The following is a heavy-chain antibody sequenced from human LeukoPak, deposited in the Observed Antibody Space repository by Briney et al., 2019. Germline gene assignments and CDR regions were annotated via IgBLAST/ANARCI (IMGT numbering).Heavy chain of an antibody. J-gene: IGHJ5*02. CDR2: IYHSGST. V-gene: IGHV4-38-2*02. D-gene: IGHD3-10*01. CDR3: ARGGYYGSGNDFRFDP. Sequence: SETLSLTCTVSGFSISSGYYWGWIRQSPGKGLEWIGSIYHSGSTSYNPSLKSRVTISVDTSKSQFSLKLSSVTAADTAIYYCARGGYYGSGNDFRFDPWGQGTLVTVSS. CDR1: GFSISSGYY.